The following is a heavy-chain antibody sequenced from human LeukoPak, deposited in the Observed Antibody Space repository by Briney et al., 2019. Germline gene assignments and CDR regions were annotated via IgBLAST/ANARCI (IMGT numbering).Heavy chain of an antibody. Sequence: PSETLSLTCAVSGGSISSGGYSWSWIRQPPGKGLEWIGYIYHSGSTYYNPSLKSRVTISVDRSKNQFSLKLSSVTAADTAVYYCARWQDAFDIWGQGTMVTVSS. V-gene: IGHV4-30-2*01. CDR2: IYHSGST. J-gene: IGHJ3*02. CDR1: GGSISSGGYS. CDR3: ARWQDAFDI.